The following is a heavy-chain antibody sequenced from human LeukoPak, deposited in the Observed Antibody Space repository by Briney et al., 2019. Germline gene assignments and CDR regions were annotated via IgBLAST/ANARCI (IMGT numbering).Heavy chain of an antibody. CDR2: ISGYNGDT. Sequence: ASVKVSCKASGYTFSQFGVTWVRQAPGQGLEWMGWISGYNGDTNYAQKFQGRVIMTTDTSTTTAYMELKTLRSDDTAAYYCVRAPADPLRPYGMNAWGQGTTVIVSS. CDR1: GYTFSQFG. J-gene: IGHJ6*02. CDR3: VRAPADPLRPYGMNA. V-gene: IGHV1-18*01. D-gene: IGHD3-16*01.